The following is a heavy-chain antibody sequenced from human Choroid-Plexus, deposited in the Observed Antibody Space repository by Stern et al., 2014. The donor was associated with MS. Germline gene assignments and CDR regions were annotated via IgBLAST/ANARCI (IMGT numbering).Heavy chain of an antibody. J-gene: IGHJ5*02. Sequence: VQLVESGGGVVQPGRPLRLSCVASGFTFGSCAMHWVRQAPGKGVEWVAGVSYDGSNKYYADSVKGRFTISRDNSQNTRYMQMSSLRPEDTAVYYCAKDRQYLTYFFDHWGQGSLVTVSS. V-gene: IGHV3-30*18. CDR1: GFTFGSCA. CDR2: VSYDGSNK. D-gene: IGHD2/OR15-2a*01. CDR3: AKDRQYLTYFFDH.